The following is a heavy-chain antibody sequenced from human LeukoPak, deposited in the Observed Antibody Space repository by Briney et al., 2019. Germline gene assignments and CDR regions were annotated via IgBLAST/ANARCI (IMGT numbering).Heavy chain of an antibody. D-gene: IGHD1-26*01. CDR2: ISGSGAST. CDR1: GFTLSTNA. V-gene: IGHV3-23*01. CDR3: AKDVGKWESLHFFDY. J-gene: IGHJ4*02. Sequence: GGSLRLSCLTSGFTLSTNAMSWVRQAPGKGLEWISGISGSGASTYYADSVRGRFTISRDDSRNTLYLQMNSLRGDDTAVYYCAKDVGKWESLHFFDYWGQGTLVTVSS.